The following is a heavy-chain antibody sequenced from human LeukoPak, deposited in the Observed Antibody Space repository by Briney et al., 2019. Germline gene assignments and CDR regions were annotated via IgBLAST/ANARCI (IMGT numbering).Heavy chain of an antibody. V-gene: IGHV4-34*01. CDR3: ASVYDSSGYYPF. D-gene: IGHD3-22*01. Sequence: SETLSLIGAVYGGSFSGYYRSWIRQPPGKGLEWIGEINHSGSTNYNPSLKSRVTISVDTSKNQFSLKLSSVTAADTAVYYCASVYDSSGYYPFWGQGTLVTVSS. J-gene: IGHJ4*02. CDR1: GGSFSGYY. CDR2: INHSGST.